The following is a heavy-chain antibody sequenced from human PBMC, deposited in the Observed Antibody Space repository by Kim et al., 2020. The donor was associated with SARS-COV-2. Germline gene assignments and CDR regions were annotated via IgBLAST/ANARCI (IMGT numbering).Heavy chain of an antibody. Sequence: SETLSLTCIVSSDSISTYYWSWIRQPAGKGLEWIGRFYTSGGTNYNPSLKSRVTMSVDTSKNHFSLKLSSVTAADTAVYYCARESNYYGMDVWGQGTTV. CDR2: FYTSGGT. D-gene: IGHD6-6*01. V-gene: IGHV4-4*07. CDR3: ARESNYYGMDV. J-gene: IGHJ6*02. CDR1: SDSISTYY.